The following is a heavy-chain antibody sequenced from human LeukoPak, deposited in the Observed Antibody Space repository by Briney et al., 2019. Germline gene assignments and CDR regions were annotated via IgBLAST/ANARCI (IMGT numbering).Heavy chain of an antibody. D-gene: IGHD3-3*01. V-gene: IGHV2-5*01. CDR3: AHKYDFWSGYDN. Sequence: SGPTLVNPKQTLTLTCTFSGFSLSGGGEGVGWIRQPPGKALEWLSLIYWNDDKRYSPSLKNRLSIAKDTSKNQVVLTMTNMDPLDTATYYCAHKYDFWSGYDNWGPGTLVTVSS. J-gene: IGHJ4*02. CDR1: GFSLSGGGEG. CDR2: IYWNDDK.